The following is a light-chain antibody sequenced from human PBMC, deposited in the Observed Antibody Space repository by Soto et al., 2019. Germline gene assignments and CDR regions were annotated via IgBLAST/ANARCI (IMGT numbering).Light chain of an antibody. J-gene: IGKJ4*01. Sequence: EIKLTQSPGTLSLSPGERATLSCRASQNVISNYLAWYQVKPGQAPRLFIYGASSRATGIPDRFTGSGSGSDFTLTITKLEPEDFAMYYCQQYGSSPLSFGGGTKVE. V-gene: IGKV3-20*01. CDR2: GAS. CDR3: QQYGSSPLS. CDR1: QNVISNY.